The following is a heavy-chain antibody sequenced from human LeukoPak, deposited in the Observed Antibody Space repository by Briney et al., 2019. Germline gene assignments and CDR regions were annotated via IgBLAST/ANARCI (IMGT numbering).Heavy chain of an antibody. CDR1: GGSISSGGYY. V-gene: IGHV4-31*03. CDR2: IYYSGST. Sequence: SQTLSLTCTVSGGSISSGGYYWSWIRQHPGKGLEWIGYIYYSGSTYYNPSLKSRVTISVDTSKNQFSLKLSSVTAADTAVYYCARCATGTTRNWFDPWGQGTLVTVSS. CDR3: ARCATGTTRNWFDP. J-gene: IGHJ5*02. D-gene: IGHD1-7*01.